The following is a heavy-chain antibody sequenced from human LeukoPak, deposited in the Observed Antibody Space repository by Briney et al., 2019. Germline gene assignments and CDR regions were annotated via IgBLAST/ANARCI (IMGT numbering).Heavy chain of an antibody. Sequence: RPSETLSLTCSVSGGSISDSYWSWIRQSAGKGLEWIGRIYITGSTNYNPSLKSRVTISLDTSKNQFSLKLTSVTVADTAVYYCARGGRSSSSWFDPWGQGTLVTVSS. CDR1: GGSISDSY. D-gene: IGHD6-6*01. CDR2: IYITGST. CDR3: ARGGRSSSSWFDP. V-gene: IGHV4-4*07. J-gene: IGHJ5*02.